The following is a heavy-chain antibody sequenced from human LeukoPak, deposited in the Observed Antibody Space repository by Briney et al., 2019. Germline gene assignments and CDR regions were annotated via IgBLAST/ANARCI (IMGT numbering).Heavy chain of an antibody. CDR3: AKDEGYSSGSRESYYYYYMDV. J-gene: IGHJ6*03. D-gene: IGHD6-19*01. CDR2: INSDGSSK. Sequence: GGSLRLSCAASGFTFSSYWMHWVRQAPGKGLVWVSRINSDGSSKSYADSVKGRFSISRDNSKNTLYLQMNSLRAEDTAVYYCAKDEGYSSGSRESYYYYYMDVWGKGTTVTISS. CDR1: GFTFSSYW. V-gene: IGHV3-74*01.